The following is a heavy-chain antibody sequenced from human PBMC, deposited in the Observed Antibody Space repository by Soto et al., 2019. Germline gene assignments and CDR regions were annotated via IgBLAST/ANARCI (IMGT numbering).Heavy chain of an antibody. D-gene: IGHD1-26*01. V-gene: IGHV1-18*01. CDR3: ATRIQWEQVLGFDY. Sequence: ASVKVSCKASGYTFTSYGISWVRQAPGQGLEWMGGINPENGKTNYAQKFQGRVTMTTDTSTDTAYMELSSLRSEDTAVYYCATRIQWEQVLGFDYWGQGTLVTVSS. CDR2: INPENGKT. J-gene: IGHJ4*02. CDR1: GYTFTSYG.